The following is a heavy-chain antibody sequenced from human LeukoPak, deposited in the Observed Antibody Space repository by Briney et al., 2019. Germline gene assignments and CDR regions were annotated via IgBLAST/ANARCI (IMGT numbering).Heavy chain of an antibody. V-gene: IGHV1-46*01. Sequence: ASVKVSCKASGYTFTSYYMHWVRQAPGQGLEWMGIINPSGGSTSYAQKFQGRVTMTRDTSTSTVYMELSSLRSEDTAVYYCASTGLLSGSYSAFDHWGQGTLVTVSS. D-gene: IGHD3-10*01. J-gene: IGHJ4*02. CDR3: ASTGLLSGSYSAFDH. CDR1: GYTFTSYY. CDR2: INPSGGST.